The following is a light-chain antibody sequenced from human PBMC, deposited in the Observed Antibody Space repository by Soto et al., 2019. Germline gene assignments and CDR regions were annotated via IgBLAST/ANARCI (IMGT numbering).Light chain of an antibody. V-gene: IGLV2-14*03. CDR3: SSYTSSSLYV. J-gene: IGLJ1*01. Sequence: QSVLTQPASVSGSPGQSITISCTGTSSDVGGYDYVSWYQHHPGKAPKLMIYDVGNRPSGVSNRFSGSKSGNTASLTISGLQSEDEADYYCSSYTSSSLYVFGTGTKVTVL. CDR1: SSDVGGYDY. CDR2: DVG.